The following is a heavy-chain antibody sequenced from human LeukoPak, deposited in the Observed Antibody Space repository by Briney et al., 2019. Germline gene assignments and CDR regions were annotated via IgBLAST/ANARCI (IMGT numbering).Heavy chain of an antibody. CDR3: AKIKRMIEMAVLDY. J-gene: IGHJ4*02. Sequence: PGGSLRLSCAASGFTFSSYAMSWVRQAPGKGLEWVSDISGSGGSTYYADSVKGRFTISRDNSKNTLYLQMNSLSAEDTAVYYCAKIKRMIEMAVLDYWGQGTLVTVSS. D-gene: IGHD5-24*01. CDR2: ISGSGGST. CDR1: GFTFSSYA. V-gene: IGHV3-23*01.